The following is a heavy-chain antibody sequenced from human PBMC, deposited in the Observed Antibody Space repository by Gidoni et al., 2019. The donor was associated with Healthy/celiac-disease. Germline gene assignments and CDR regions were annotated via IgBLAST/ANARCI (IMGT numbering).Heavy chain of an antibody. V-gene: IGHV3-23*01. Sequence: EVQLLESGGGLVQPGGSLRLSCAASGFTFSSYAMSWVRQAPGTGLEWVSAISGSGGSTYYADSVKGRFTISRDNSKNTLYLQMNSLRAEDTAVDYCAKCYGGNSGPLDYWGQGTLVTVSS. CDR2: ISGSGGST. D-gene: IGHD4-17*01. J-gene: IGHJ4*02. CDR1: GFTFSSYA. CDR3: AKCYGGNSGPLDY.